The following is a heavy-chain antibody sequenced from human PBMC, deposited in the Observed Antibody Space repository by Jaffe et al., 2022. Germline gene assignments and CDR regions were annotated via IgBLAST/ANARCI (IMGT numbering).Heavy chain of an antibody. CDR1: GYSISSGYY. CDR3: ARHPMTQGGIMITFGGVIVMRPPDY. CDR2: IYHSGST. D-gene: IGHD3-16*02. V-gene: IGHV4-38-2*01. J-gene: IGHJ4*02. Sequence: QVQLQESGPGLVKPSETLSLTCAVSGYSISSGYYWGWIRQPPGKGLEWIGSIYHSGSTYYNPSLKSRVTISVDTSKNQFSLKLSSVTAADTAVYYCARHPMTQGGIMITFGGVIVMRPPDYWGQGTLVTVSS.